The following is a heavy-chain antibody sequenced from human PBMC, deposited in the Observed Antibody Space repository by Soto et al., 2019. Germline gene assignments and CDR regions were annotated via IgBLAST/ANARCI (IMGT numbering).Heavy chain of an antibody. D-gene: IGHD3-3*01. CDR1: GFTFSSYG. CDR3: AKEGVVPYGMDV. CDR2: ISYDGSNK. V-gene: IGHV3-30*18. J-gene: IGHJ6*02. Sequence: QVQLVESGGGVVQPGRSQRLSCAASGFTFSSYGMHWVRQAPGKGLEWVAVISYDGSNKYYADSVKGRFTISRDNSKNTLYLQMNSLRAEDTAVYYCAKEGVVPYGMDVWGQGTTVTVSS.